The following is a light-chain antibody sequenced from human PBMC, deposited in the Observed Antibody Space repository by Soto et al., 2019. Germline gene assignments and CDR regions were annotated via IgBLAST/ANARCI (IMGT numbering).Light chain of an antibody. CDR2: DVS. Sequence: QSVLTQPASVSGSPGQPITISCTGTSSDVVGYNYVSWYQQHPGKAPKLMIYDVSNRPSGVSNRFSGSKSGNTASLTISGLQAEDEADYYCSSYTSSSTHNYVFGTGTKVNVL. CDR3: SSYTSSSTHNYV. V-gene: IGLV2-14*01. J-gene: IGLJ1*01. CDR1: SSDVVGYNY.